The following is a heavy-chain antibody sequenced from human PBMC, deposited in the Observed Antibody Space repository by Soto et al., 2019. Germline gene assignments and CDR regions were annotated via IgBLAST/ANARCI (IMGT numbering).Heavy chain of an antibody. D-gene: IGHD3-16*01. CDR1: GFTFSSYA. V-gene: IGHV3-23*01. CDR3: AKDRFRGVSSLPHYFDY. CDR2: IGGTGGST. J-gene: IGHJ4*02. Sequence: PGGSLRLSCAASGFTFSSYAMSWVRQAPGKGLEWVSAIGGTGGSTYYADSVKGRFTISRDNSKNTLYLPMNSLRAGDTAVYYCAKDRFRGVSSLPHYFDYVGQGTLVTVSS.